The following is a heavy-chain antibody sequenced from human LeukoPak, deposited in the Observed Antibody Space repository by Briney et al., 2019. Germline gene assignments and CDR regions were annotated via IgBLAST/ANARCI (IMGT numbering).Heavy chain of an antibody. V-gene: IGHV4-31*03. D-gene: IGHD3-22*01. CDR3: ARAGIYDSSGYSYRFFDY. CDR1: GGSISSGGYY. J-gene: IGHJ4*02. Sequence: SETLSLTCTVSGGSISSGGYYWSWIRQHPGKGLEWIGHIYYSGSTYYNPSLKSRVTISVDTSKNQFSLKLSSVTAADTAVYYCARAGIYDSSGYSYRFFDYWGQGTLVTVSS. CDR2: IYYSGST.